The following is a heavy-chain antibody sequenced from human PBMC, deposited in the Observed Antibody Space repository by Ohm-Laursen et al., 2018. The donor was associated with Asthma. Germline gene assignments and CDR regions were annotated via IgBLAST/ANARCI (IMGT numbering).Heavy chain of an antibody. CDR3: AKDLYGDPSYYYYGMDV. CDR1: GFTFDDYA. CDR2: ISWNSGSI. D-gene: IGHD4-17*01. J-gene: IGHJ6*02. Sequence: SLRLSCAASGFTFDDYAMHWVRQAPGKGLEWVSGISWNSGSIGYADSVKGRFTISRDNAKNSLYLQMNSLRAEDTALYYCAKDLYGDPSYYYYGMDVWGQGTTVTVSS. V-gene: IGHV3-9*01.